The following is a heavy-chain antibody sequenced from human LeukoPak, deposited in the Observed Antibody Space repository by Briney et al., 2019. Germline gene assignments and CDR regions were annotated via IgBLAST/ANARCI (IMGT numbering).Heavy chain of an antibody. CDR1: GYPFINYG. CDR3: ASSVGWYYGGDLGWFDP. V-gene: IGHV1-2*02. J-gene: IGHJ5*02. D-gene: IGHD4-23*01. Sequence: GASVKVSCKASGYPFINYGFHWVRQAPGQGLEWMGWINPNSGGTNYAQKFQGRVTMTRDTSISTAYMELSRLRSDDTAVYYCASSVGWYYGGDLGWFDPWGQGTLVTVSS. CDR2: INPNSGGT.